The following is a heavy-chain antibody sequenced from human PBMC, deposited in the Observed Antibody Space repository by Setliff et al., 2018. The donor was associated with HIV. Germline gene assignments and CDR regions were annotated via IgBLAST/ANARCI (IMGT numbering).Heavy chain of an antibody. J-gene: IGHJ4*02. CDR1: GFTFSSYS. CDR2: INSDGSST. V-gene: IGHV3-74*01. Sequence: GGSLRLSCAASGFTFSSYSMNWVRQAPGKGLVWVSRINSDGSSTTYADSVKGRFTISRDNAKNTLYLQMNSLRAEDTAVYYCARDVSWRVRTYIDYWGQGALVTVSS. CDR3: ARDVSWRVRTYIDY. D-gene: IGHD3-3*01.